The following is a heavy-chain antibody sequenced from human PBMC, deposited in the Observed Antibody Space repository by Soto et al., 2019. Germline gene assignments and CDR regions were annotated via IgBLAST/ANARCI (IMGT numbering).Heavy chain of an antibody. V-gene: IGHV4-39*01. Sequence: QLQLQESGPRLVKLSETLSLTCTVSGGSISSSNYYWAWIRQPPGKGLEWIGSIFYSRNTYYNPSLKSRVTISVDASKNQFSLKLTSVTAADTALYYCAGAAHGDLYGLDVWGQGTTVTVSS. CDR2: IFYSRNT. J-gene: IGHJ6*02. CDR1: GGSISSSNYY. D-gene: IGHD4-17*01. CDR3: AGAAHGDLYGLDV.